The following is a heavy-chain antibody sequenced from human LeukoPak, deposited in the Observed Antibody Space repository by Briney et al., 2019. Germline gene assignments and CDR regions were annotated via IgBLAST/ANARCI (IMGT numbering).Heavy chain of an antibody. CDR3: ARAPLQPYFDY. CDR2: IYHSGST. CDR1: GYSISSGYY. J-gene: IGHJ4*02. D-gene: IGHD5-18*01. V-gene: IGHV4-38-2*02. Sequence: SETLSLTCTVSGYSISSGYYWGWIRRPPGKGLEWIGSIYHSGSTYYNPSLKSRVTISVDTSKNQFSLKLSSVTAADTAVYYCARAPLQPYFDYWGQGTLVTVSS.